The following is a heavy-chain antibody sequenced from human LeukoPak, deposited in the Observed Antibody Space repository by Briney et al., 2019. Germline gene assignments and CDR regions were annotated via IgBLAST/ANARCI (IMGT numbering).Heavy chain of an antibody. V-gene: IGHV5-10-1*01. J-gene: IGHJ4*02. D-gene: IGHD3-10*01. CDR2: IDPSDSYT. CDR3: VRLAVSGGWNY. Sequence: GESLKISCKGSGYSVTSYWISWVRQRPGKGLEWMGRIDPSDSYTNYSPSFQGHVTISADKSINTAYVQWSSLKASDTAMYYCVRLAVSGGWNYWGQGTLVTVSS. CDR1: GYSVTSYW.